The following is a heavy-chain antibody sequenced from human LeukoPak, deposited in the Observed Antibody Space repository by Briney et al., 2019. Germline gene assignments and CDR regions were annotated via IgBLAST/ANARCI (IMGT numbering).Heavy chain of an antibody. CDR3: ARGVDYYYYYMDV. CDR2: ISSSSNYI. V-gene: IGHV3-21*01. J-gene: IGHJ6*03. Sequence: TGGSLRLSCAASGFTFSSYSMNWVRQAPGKGLEWVSSISSSSNYIYYADSAKGRLTISRDNAKNSMYLQMNSLRAEDTAVYYCARGVDYYYYYMDVWGKGTTVTISS. CDR1: GFTFSSYS.